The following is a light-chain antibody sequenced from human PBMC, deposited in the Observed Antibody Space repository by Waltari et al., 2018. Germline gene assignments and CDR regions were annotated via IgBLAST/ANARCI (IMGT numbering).Light chain of an antibody. CDR2: TNN. CDR1: SSNLRTNP. J-gene: IGLJ3*02. V-gene: IGLV1-44*01. Sequence: QSVLTQPPSASGTPGQRVTISFSGTSSNLRTNPSNWYHQPPGTAPKPLIYTNNQRPSGVPDRFSGSKSVTSASLAISGLQSEDEADYYCAAWDDSLNGPVFGGGTKLTVL. CDR3: AAWDDSLNGPV.